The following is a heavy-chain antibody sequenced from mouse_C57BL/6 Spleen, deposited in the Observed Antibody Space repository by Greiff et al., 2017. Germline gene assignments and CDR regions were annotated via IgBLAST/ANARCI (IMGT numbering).Heavy chain of an antibody. CDR2: VNPNYGTT. CDR3: ARGLLENAMDY. V-gene: IGHV1-39*01. Sequence: EVQLQQSGPELVKPGASVKISCKASGYSFTDYYMHWVKQSTGKSLEWIGVVNPNYGTTSYNQKFKSTATLTVDQSSSTAYMQLHSLTSEDSAVYYCARGLLENAMDYWGQGTSVTVSS. CDR1: GYSFTDYY. D-gene: IGHD2-3*01. J-gene: IGHJ4*01.